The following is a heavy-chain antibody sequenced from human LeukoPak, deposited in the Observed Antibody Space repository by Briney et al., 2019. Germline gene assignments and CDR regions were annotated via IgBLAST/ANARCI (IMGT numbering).Heavy chain of an antibody. D-gene: IGHD6-6*01. CDR1: GYTFTSYD. Sequence: GASVKVSCKASGYTFTSYDINWVRQATGQGLEWMGWMNPNSGNKGYAQKFQGRVTMTRNTSISTAYMELSSLRSEDTAVYYCARVSSYSFYYYYYMDVWGKGTTVTVSS. V-gene: IGHV1-8*01. CDR3: ARVSSYSFYYYYYMDV. J-gene: IGHJ6*03. CDR2: MNPNSGNK.